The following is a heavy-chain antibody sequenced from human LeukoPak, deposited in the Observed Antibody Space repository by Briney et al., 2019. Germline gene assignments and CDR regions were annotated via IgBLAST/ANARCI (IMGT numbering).Heavy chain of an antibody. V-gene: IGHV3-48*01. CDR1: EFTFSRYT. CDR2: ISSSSSTI. D-gene: IGHD5-24*01. Sequence: GGSLRLSCAASEFTFSRYTMNWVRQAPGKGLEWVSYISSSSSTIYYADSVKGRFTISRDNAKNSLYLQMNSLRAEDTAVYYCARDLEMATINYYYYGMDVWGQGTTVTVSS. J-gene: IGHJ6*02. CDR3: ARDLEMATINYYYYGMDV.